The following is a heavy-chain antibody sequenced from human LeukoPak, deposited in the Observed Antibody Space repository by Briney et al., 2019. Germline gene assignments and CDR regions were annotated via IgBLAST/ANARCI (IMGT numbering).Heavy chain of an antibody. D-gene: IGHD3-3*01. CDR2: ISSSSSYI. J-gene: IGHJ6*02. V-gene: IGHV3-21*01. Sequence: GGSLRLSCAASGFTFSSYSMNWVRQAPGKGLEWVSSISSSSSYIYYADSVKGRFTISRDNAKNSLYLQMNSLRAEDTAVYYCARSKPYDFWSGYQSYYYYYGMDVWGQGTTVTVSS. CDR3: ARSKPYDFWSGYQSYYYYYGMDV. CDR1: GFTFSSYS.